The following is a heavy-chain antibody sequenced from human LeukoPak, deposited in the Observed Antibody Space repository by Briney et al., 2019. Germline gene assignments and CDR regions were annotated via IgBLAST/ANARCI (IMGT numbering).Heavy chain of an antibody. CDR3: AKPSADSSGYYFALDAFDI. D-gene: IGHD3-22*01. Sequence: PGGSLRLSCAASGFTFSSYAMSWVRQAPGKGLERVSAISGSGGSTYYADSVKGRFTISRDNSKNTLYLQMNSLRAEDTAVYYCAKPSADSSGYYFALDAFDIWGQGTMVTVSS. J-gene: IGHJ3*02. V-gene: IGHV3-23*01. CDR2: ISGSGGST. CDR1: GFTFSSYA.